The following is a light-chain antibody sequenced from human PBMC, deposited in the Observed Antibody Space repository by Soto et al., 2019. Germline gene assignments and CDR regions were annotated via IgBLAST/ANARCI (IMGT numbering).Light chain of an antibody. Sequence: IQMTQSPSSLSASVGDTVTSTCRASQGVRDDVGLYQQKPGKAPKLLIYSASNLQSGVPSRFSGSCSCTDFTLTIRRLQPGDFATYYCIQESNYPLTFSGGTKVEIK. J-gene: IGKJ4*01. CDR3: IQESNYPLT. CDR2: SAS. V-gene: IGKV1-6*01. CDR1: QGVRDD.